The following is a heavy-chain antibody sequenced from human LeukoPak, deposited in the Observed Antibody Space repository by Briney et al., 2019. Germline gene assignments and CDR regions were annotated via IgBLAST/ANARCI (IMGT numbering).Heavy chain of an antibody. J-gene: IGHJ4*02. CDR2: ISYDGSNK. Sequence: GGSLRLSCAASGFTFSSYAMHWVRQAPGKGLEWVAVISYDGSNKYYADSVKGRFTISRDNSKNTLYLQMNSLRAEDTAVYYCARGRYSSGWYSFLWGQGTLVTVSS. D-gene: IGHD6-19*01. V-gene: IGHV3-30-3*01. CDR3: ARGRYSSGWYSFL. CDR1: GFTFSSYA.